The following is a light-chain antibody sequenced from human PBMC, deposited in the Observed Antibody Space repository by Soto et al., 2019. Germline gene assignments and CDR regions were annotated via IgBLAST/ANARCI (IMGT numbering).Light chain of an antibody. Sequence: IQMTQSPSSLSASVGDRVTITCRASQSIDTYLNWCQQRPGKAPNLLIYSTSTLQSGVPSRFSGSGSGTDFTLTISSLQPEDVATYYCQQTYRTPTFGQGTKV. CDR3: QQTYRTPT. J-gene: IGKJ1*01. CDR2: STS. CDR1: QSIDTY. V-gene: IGKV1-39*01.